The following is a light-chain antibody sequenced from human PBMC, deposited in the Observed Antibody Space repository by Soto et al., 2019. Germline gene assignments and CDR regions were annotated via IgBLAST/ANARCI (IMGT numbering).Light chain of an antibody. CDR2: EVI. Sequence: QSALTQPPSASGSPGQSVTISCTGTSSDIGGYNYVSWYQHHPGKAPKLMIYEVIKRTSGVPDRFSGSRSGNTASLTVSGLQAEDEADYYCRSYTGTNTLYVFGSGTKLTVL. J-gene: IGLJ1*01. CDR1: SSDIGGYNY. V-gene: IGLV2-8*01. CDR3: RSYTGTNTLYV.